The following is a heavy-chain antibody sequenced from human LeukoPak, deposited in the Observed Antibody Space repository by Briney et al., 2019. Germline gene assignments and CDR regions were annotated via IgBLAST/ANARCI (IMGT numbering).Heavy chain of an antibody. CDR1: GGSISSYS. J-gene: IGHJ4*02. Sequence: SETLSLTCTVSGGSISSYSWSWIRQPPGKGLEWIGYIYYSGSTNYNPSLKSRVTLSVDTSKNQFSLELTSVTAADTAVYYCARHNSVASGQGLDFWGQGTLVTVSS. CDR3: ARHNSVASGQGLDF. CDR2: IYYSGST. V-gene: IGHV4-59*08. D-gene: IGHD2-15*01.